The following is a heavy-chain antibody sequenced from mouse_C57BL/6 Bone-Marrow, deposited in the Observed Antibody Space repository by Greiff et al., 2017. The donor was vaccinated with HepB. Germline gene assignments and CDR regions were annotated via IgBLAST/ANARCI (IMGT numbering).Heavy chain of an antibody. J-gene: IGHJ2*01. CDR1: GYTFTSYW. V-gene: IGHV1-50*01. CDR2: IDPSDSYT. CDR3: ARESLYESSHFDY. D-gene: IGHD1-1*01. Sequence: QVQLQQPGAELVKPGASVKLSCKASGYTFTSYWMQWVKQRPGQGLEWIGEIDPSDSYTNYHQKFKGKATLTVDTSSSTAYMQLSSLTSEDSAVYYWARESLYESSHFDYWGQGTTLTVSS.